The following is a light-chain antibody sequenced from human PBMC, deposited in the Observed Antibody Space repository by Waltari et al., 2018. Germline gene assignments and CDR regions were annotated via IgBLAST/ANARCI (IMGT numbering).Light chain of an antibody. CDR1: QSILFTARNKSY. CDR3: QQYYVTPRT. Sequence: IVMTQSPDSLAVSPGERATINCKSSQSILFTARNKSYLAWYQQKPGQPPKLLIYWASTRESGVPDRFSGTGSGTDFTLTISSLQAEDVAVYYCQQYYVTPRTFGQGTKVEI. CDR2: WAS. V-gene: IGKV4-1*01. J-gene: IGKJ1*01.